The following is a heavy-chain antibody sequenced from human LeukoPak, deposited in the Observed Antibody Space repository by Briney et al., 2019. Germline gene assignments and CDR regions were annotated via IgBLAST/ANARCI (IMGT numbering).Heavy chain of an antibody. CDR1: GFPFSIYI. CDR3: AKAKYSSRPIPLDY. J-gene: IGHJ4*02. Sequence: GGSLRLSCVASGFPFSIYIMTWVRRAPGKGLEWISAITDSGATTYYADSVRGRFTISRDNSKNTLYLQMNSLRAEDTAVYYCAKAKYSSRPIPLDYWGQGTLVTVSS. V-gene: IGHV3-23*01. D-gene: IGHD6-13*01. CDR2: ITDSGATT.